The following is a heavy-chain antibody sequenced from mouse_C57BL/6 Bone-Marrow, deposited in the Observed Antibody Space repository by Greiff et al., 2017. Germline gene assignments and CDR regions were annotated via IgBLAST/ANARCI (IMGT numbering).Heavy chain of an antibody. CDR2: IYPRSGNT. J-gene: IGHJ2*01. CDR1: GYTFTSSG. Sequence: VQLQQSGAELARPGASVKLSCKASGYTFTSSGISWVKQRTGQGLEWIGEIYPRSGNTYYNEKFKGKATLTADKSSSTAYMELRSLTSEDSAVYFCARSGNDYDENYWGQGTTLTVSS. D-gene: IGHD2-4*01. V-gene: IGHV1-81*01. CDR3: ARSGNDYDENY.